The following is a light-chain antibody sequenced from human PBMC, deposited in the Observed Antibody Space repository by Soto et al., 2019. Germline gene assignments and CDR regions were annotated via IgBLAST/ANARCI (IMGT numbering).Light chain of an antibody. CDR3: AAWDDSLNGSVV. CDR1: SSNIGSNT. CDR2: SNN. Sequence: QPVLTQPPSASGTPGQRVTISCSGSSSNIGSNTVNWYQQLPGTAPKLLIYSNNQRPSGVPDRFSGSKSGTSASLAISGLQSEDEADYYCAAWDDSLNGSVVFGGGTKVTVL. V-gene: IGLV1-44*01. J-gene: IGLJ2*01.